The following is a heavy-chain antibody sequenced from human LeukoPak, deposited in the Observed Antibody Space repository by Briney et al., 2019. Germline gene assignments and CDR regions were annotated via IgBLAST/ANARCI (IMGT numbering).Heavy chain of an antibody. CDR2: ISSSSSYT. Sequence: GGSLRLSCAASGFTFSDYYMSWIRQAPGKGLEWVSYISSSSSYTNYADSVKGRFTISRENAKNSLYLQMNSLRAEDTAVYYCARARIAAAGTMGAFDIWGQGTMVTVSS. J-gene: IGHJ3*02. CDR1: GFTFSDYY. V-gene: IGHV3-11*05. CDR3: ARARIAAAGTMGAFDI. D-gene: IGHD6-13*01.